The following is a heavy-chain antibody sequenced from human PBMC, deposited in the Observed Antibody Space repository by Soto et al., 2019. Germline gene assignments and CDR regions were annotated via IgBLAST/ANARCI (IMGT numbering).Heavy chain of an antibody. V-gene: IGHV4-39*01. D-gene: IGHD2-8*01. Sequence: ASETLSLTCTVSGGSVSNSNYYWGWIRQSPGKGLEWIGSVYYRGRSYSKSSVKSRVTISVDTSKNQFSLNLNSVTASDTAVYFCVSQRTSVLTQAYFDYWGPGALVTVSS. CDR1: GGSVSNSNYY. CDR2: VYYRGRS. CDR3: VSQRTSVLTQAYFDY. J-gene: IGHJ4*02.